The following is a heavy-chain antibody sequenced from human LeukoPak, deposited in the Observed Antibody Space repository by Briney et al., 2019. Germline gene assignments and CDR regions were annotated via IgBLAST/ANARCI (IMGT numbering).Heavy chain of an antibody. V-gene: IGHV4-4*02. Sequence: PSETLSLTCGVSGGSISNTNWWSWVRQPPGQGLEWIGEISLTGLTHYNPSLESRVTVSLDKSKNQLSLNLTSVTAADTAIYYCARDSVYATNWYDPWGQGTLVTVSS. CDR1: GGSISNTNW. CDR3: ARDSVYATNWYDP. J-gene: IGHJ5*02. D-gene: IGHD2-8*01. CDR2: ISLTGLT.